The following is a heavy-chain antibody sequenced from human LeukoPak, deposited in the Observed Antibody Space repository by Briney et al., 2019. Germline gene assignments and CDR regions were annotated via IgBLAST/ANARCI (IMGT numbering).Heavy chain of an antibody. D-gene: IGHD4-23*01. CDR2: INPNRGGT. Sequence: ASVKVSCKASGYTFTGYYMHWVRQAPGQGVEWMGWINPNRGGTNYAQKFQGRVTMTRDTSISTAYMELSRLRSDDTAVYYCARDDGNTGVDYWGQGTLVTVSS. CDR3: ARDDGNTGVDY. CDR1: GYTFTGYY. J-gene: IGHJ4*02. V-gene: IGHV1-2*02.